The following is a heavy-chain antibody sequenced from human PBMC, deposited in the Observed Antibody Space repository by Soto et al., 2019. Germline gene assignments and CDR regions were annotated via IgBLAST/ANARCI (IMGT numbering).Heavy chain of an antibody. CDR2: VSAGGDMT. D-gene: IGHD2-21*01. Sequence: GGSLRLSCAASGFTFSSYAMSWVRQAPGKGLEWVSSVSAGGDMTYYSDSVKGRFTISRDNSNNALFLQMNSLRAEDTAVYYCARGDRGGAVSQAGYYCSGLDVWGQGTTVTVSS. CDR3: ARGDRGGAVSQAGYYCSGLDV. J-gene: IGHJ6*02. CDR1: GFTFSSYA. V-gene: IGHV3-23*01.